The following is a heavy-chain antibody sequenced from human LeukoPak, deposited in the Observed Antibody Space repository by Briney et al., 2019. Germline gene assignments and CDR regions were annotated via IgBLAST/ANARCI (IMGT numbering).Heavy chain of an antibody. J-gene: IGHJ5*01. D-gene: IGHD3-22*01. CDR1: GYTFTSSG. V-gene: IGHV1-18*01. CDR2: ISVNNGNA. Sequence: ASVKVSCKASGYTFTSSGISWVRQAPGQGLEWMGWISVNNGNAKYAQKFQGRVTMTTDTSTTTAYVELRSLRSDDTAVYFCARPRNYYDNGGYYNWFDSWGQGTLVTVSS. CDR3: ARPRNYYDNGGYYNWFDS.